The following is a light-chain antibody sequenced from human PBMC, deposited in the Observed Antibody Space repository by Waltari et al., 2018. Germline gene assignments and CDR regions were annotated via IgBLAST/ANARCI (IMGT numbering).Light chain of an antibody. Sequence: QSALTQPPSAPGSPGQPVAFPCTGTSSAVGGYNYVSWYQQHPGKAPNLIIYEVSKRPSGVPDRFSGSKSGNTASLTVSGLQADDEADFYCSSYAGSNDPVVFGGGTKLTVL. CDR2: EVS. J-gene: IGLJ2*01. CDR1: SSAVGGYNY. CDR3: SSYAGSNDPVV. V-gene: IGLV2-8*01.